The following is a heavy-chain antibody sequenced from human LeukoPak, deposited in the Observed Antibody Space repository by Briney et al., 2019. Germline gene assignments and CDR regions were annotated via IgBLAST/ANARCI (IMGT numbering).Heavy chain of an antibody. J-gene: IGHJ4*02. CDR2: IIPIFGTA. CDR1: GGTFSSYA. CDR3: ATSHHGYSGYDQSNFVDY. V-gene: IGHV1-69*05. Sequence: SVKVSCKASGGTFSSYAISWVRQAPGQGLEWMGRIIPIFGTANYAQKLQGRVTITTDESTSTAYMELSSLRSEDTAVYYCATSHHGYSGYDQSNFVDYWGQGTLVIVSA. D-gene: IGHD5-12*01.